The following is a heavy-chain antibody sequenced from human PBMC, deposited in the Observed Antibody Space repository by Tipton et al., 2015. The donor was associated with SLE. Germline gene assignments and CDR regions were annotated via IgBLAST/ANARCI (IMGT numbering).Heavy chain of an antibody. CDR2: IYYSGST. CDR3: ATKLVDTAMVPLYYYYYYMDV. Sequence: TLSLTCTVSGGSISSYYWSWIRQPPGKGLEWIGYIYYSGSTSYNPSLKSRVTISVDTSKNQFSLKLSSVTAADTAVYYCATKLVDTAMVPLYYYYYYMDVWGKGTTVTVSS. CDR1: GGSISSYY. V-gene: IGHV4-59*07. J-gene: IGHJ6*03. D-gene: IGHD5-18*01.